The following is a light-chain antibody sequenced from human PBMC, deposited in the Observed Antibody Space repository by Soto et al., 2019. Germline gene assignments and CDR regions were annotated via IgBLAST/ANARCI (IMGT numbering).Light chain of an antibody. V-gene: IGLV2-11*01. Sequence: QSVLTQPRSVSGSPGQSVTICCTGTSSDVGGYNYVSWYQQHPGKAPKLMIYDVSKRPSGVPDRFSGSKSGNTASLTISGLQAEDEADYYFCSYAGSYSLYVFGTGTKLTVL. J-gene: IGLJ1*01. CDR2: DVS. CDR1: SSDVGGYNY. CDR3: CSYAGSYSLYV.